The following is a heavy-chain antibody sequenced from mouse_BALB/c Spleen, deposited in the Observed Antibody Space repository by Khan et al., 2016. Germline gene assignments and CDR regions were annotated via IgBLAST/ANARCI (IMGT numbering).Heavy chain of an antibody. D-gene: IGHD1-1*01. CDR1: GYSITSDCS. V-gene: IGHV3-2*02. CDR2: ISYSGYT. J-gene: IGHJ3*01. CDR3: TRGNDGCFAWVAY. Sequence: EVQRQESGLGLVKPSQSLSLTCTVTGYSITSDCSWSWIRQFPGNKLEWLGYISYSGYTSYNPSLKSRISITRDTSKNQFFLQLNSVTTEDTASNYGTRGNDGCFAWVAYGGEGTLVTVSA.